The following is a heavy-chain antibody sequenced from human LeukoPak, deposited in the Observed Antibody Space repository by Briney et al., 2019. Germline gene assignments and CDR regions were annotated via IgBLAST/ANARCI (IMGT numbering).Heavy chain of an antibody. CDR2: ISSSSSTI. CDR1: GFTLSRYS. CDR3: ARDGYYGGNDFDY. J-gene: IGHJ4*02. Sequence: GSLRLSCAASGFTLSRYSMNWVRQAPGKGLEWVSYISSSSSTIYYADSVKGRFTISRDNAKNSLYLQMNSLRAEDTAVYYCARDGYYGGNDFDYWGQGTLVTVSS. V-gene: IGHV3-48*01. D-gene: IGHD4-17*01.